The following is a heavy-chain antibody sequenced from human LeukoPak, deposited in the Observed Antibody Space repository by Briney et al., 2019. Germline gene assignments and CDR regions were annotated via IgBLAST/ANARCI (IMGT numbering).Heavy chain of an antibody. CDR2: IFPGDSDT. CDR3: ARRDRLTSVSDY. J-gene: IGHJ4*02. CDR1: GYTFTAYW. D-gene: IGHD3-10*01. Sequence: GESLKIPCKGSGYTFTAYWIGWVRQMPGKGLEWMGIIFPGDSDTRYRPPFQGQVTISVDKSISTAYLQWSSLKASDTAMYYCARRDRLTSVSDYWGQGTLVTVSS. V-gene: IGHV5-51*01.